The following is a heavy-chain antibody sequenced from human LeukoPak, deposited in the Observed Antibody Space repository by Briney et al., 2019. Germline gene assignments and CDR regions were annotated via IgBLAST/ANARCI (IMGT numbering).Heavy chain of an antibody. D-gene: IGHD2-2*01. CDR3: AKDRNIVVVPAAYDY. CDR1: GFTFSNYA. CDR2: ISGSGGST. V-gene: IGHV3-23*01. Sequence: GGSLRLSCAASGFTFSNYAMSWVRQAPGKGLEWVSAISGSGGSTYYADSVKGRSTISRDNSKNTLYLQMNSLRAEDTAVYYCAKDRNIVVVPAAYDYWGQGTLVTVSS. J-gene: IGHJ4*02.